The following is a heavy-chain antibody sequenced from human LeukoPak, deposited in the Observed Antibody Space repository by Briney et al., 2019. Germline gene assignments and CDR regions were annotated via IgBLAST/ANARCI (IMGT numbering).Heavy chain of an antibody. CDR1: GYSFTDYY. J-gene: IGHJ4*02. CDR2: INPNSGGT. Sequence: ASVKVSCKTSGYSFTDYYMHWVRQAPGQGLEWMGWINPNSGGTDYAQKLQGRVTMTRDTSISTAYMELSRLRSDDTAVYYCARDPTMIVVSPPPPFDYWGQGTLVTVSS. CDR3: ARDPTMIVVSPPPPFDY. D-gene: IGHD3-22*01. V-gene: IGHV1-2*02.